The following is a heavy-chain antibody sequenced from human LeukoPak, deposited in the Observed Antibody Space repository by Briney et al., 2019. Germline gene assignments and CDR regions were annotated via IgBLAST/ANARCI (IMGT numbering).Heavy chain of an antibody. Sequence: GASVKVSCKASGYTFTSYGISWVRQAPGQGLEWMGWISAYNGNTNYAQKLQGRVTMTTDTSTSTAYMELRSLRSDDTAVYYCARDSMIVVVPAALNYYYYGMDVWGQGTTVTVSS. CDR2: ISAYNGNT. J-gene: IGHJ6*02. CDR1: GYTFTSYG. V-gene: IGHV1-18*01. CDR3: ARDSMIVVVPAALNYYYYGMDV. D-gene: IGHD2-2*01.